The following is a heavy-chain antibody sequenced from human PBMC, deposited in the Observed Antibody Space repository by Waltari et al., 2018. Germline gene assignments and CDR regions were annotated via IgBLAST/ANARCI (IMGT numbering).Heavy chain of an antibody. CDR3: AKDSSGWHFYGMDV. J-gene: IGHJ6*02. CDR1: AFTFSIYG. D-gene: IGHD6-19*01. V-gene: IGHV3-30*18. CDR2: ISYDGTNQ. Sequence: QEQLVESGGGVVQPGRSLRLSCAASAFTFSIYGMHWVRQAPGKGLGWGAVISYDGTNQDYAESVKGRFTISRDNSKNTLYLQMNSLRAEDTAVYYCAKDSSGWHFYGMDVWDQGTTVTVS.